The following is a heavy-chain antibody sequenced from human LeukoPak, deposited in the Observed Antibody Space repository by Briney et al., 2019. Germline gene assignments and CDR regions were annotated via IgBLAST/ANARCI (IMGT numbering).Heavy chain of an antibody. V-gene: IGHV4-34*01. Sequence: SETLSLTCAVYGGSFSGYYWCWIRQPPGKGLEWIGEINHSGSTNYNPSLKSRVTISVDTSKNQFSLKLSSVTAADTAVYYCAGLFDYGDSHYYYYYMDVWGKGTTVTVS. CDR2: INHSGST. D-gene: IGHD4-17*01. CDR1: GGSFSGYY. J-gene: IGHJ6*03. CDR3: AGLFDYGDSHYYYYYMDV.